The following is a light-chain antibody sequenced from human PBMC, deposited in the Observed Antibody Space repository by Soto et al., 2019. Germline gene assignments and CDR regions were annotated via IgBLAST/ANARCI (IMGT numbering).Light chain of an antibody. CDR1: SSNIGSNT. J-gene: IGLJ1*01. V-gene: IGLV1-44*01. Sequence: QSALTQPPSASGTPGQRVTISCSGSSSNIGSNTVNWYQQLPGTAPKLLIYSNNQRPSGVPDRFSGSKSGTSASLAISGLQSEDEPDYYCAAWDDSLNGYVFGTGTKVTVL. CDR3: AAWDDSLNGYV. CDR2: SNN.